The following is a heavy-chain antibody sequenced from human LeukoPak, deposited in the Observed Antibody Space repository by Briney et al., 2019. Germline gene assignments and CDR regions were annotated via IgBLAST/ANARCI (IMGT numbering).Heavy chain of an antibody. D-gene: IGHD3-3*01. V-gene: IGHV3-23*01. J-gene: IGHJ3*02. CDR2: ISGSGGST. CDR1: GFTFSSYA. Sequence: SGGSLRLSCAASGFTFSSYAMSWIRQAPEKGLEWVSAISGSGGSTHYADSVKGRFTISRDNSKNTLYLQMNSLRAEDTAVYYCAKDRAYYDFWSGSDAFDIWGQGTMVTVSS. CDR3: AKDRAYYDFWSGSDAFDI.